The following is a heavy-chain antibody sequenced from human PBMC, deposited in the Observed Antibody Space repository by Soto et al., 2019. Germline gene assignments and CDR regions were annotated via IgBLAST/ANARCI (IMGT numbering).Heavy chain of an antibody. J-gene: IGHJ4*02. CDR2: IYWDDDK. CDR3: ALKGDGYRGFKY. Sequence: QITLKESGPTLVKPTQTLTLTCTLSGFSLSTSGVGVGWIRQPPGKALEWLALIYWDDDKRYSPFLKSRLTIPKDTSKNQLVLTLTNIDPVETATYYCALKGDGYRGFKYWGQGTLVTVSS. CDR1: GFSLSTSGVG. V-gene: IGHV2-5*02. D-gene: IGHD5-12*01.